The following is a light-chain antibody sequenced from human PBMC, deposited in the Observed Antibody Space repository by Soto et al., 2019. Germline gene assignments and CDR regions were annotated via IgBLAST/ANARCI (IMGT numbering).Light chain of an antibody. V-gene: IGKV3-11*01. Sequence: EIVLTQSPATLSLSPGERATLSCRASQSVSSYLAWYQQKPGQAPRLLIYDASNRATGIPARFSGSGSGTEFTLTISRLEREDFAVYYCQQRSNWLFTFGPGTKVDIK. CDR3: QQRSNWLFT. J-gene: IGKJ3*01. CDR1: QSVSSY. CDR2: DAS.